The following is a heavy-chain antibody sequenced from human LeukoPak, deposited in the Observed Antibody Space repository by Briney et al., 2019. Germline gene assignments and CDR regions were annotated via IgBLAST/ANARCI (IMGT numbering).Heavy chain of an antibody. D-gene: IGHD1-14*01. J-gene: IGHJ2*01. CDR1: GGSISSYY. Sequence: SSETLSLTCTVSGGSISSYYWSWIRQPPGKGLEYIGYTYYSGNTNSNPSLNSRVTISVDTSKNQFSLKLSSVTAADTAVYYCARRGSGASLEYYFDLWGRGTLVTVSS. CDR3: ARRGSGASLEYYFDL. CDR2: TYYSGNT. V-gene: IGHV4-59*08.